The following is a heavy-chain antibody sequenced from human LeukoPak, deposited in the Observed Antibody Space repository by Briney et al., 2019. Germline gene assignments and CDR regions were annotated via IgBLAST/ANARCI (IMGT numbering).Heavy chain of an antibody. J-gene: IGHJ6*03. CDR1: GFTVSSNY. D-gene: IGHD2-2*01. CDR3: AKIERGCSSTSCSRGYMDV. Sequence: GGSLRLSCAASGFTVSSNYMSWVRQAPGKGLEWVSIIYVNDNTYYTDSVKGRFTISRDNSKNTLYLQMNSLRAEDTAVYYCAKIERGCSSTSCSRGYMDVWGKGTTVTVSS. V-gene: IGHV3-53*01. CDR2: IYVNDNT.